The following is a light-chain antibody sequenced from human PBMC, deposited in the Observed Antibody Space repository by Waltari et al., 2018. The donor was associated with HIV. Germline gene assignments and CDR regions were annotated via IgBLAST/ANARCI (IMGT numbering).Light chain of an antibody. CDR3: QQYGSSPRP. Sequence: EIVLTPSPATLSLSPGERATLSCAASQSVSSSFLAGYQQEPGLAPRLLIYDASSRATGIPDRFSGSVYVTDFILTSSILEPEDFAVYYCQQYGSSPRPFGQGTKLEIK. CDR2: DAS. CDR1: QSVSSSF. V-gene: IGKV3D-20*01. J-gene: IGKJ2*01.